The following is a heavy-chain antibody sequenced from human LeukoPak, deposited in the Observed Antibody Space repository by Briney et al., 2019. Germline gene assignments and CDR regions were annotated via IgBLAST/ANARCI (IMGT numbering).Heavy chain of an antibody. V-gene: IGHV1-18*01. CDR2: ISPYTGDT. D-gene: IGHD3-3*01. Sequence: ASVSVSCKASGYTFTAYGISWLRQAPGQRPEWLAWISPYTGDTKYAEALGGRLTVTRDTSTTTVFMQLRSLRSDDTALYFCGRDQGSRHYPRYFDLWGRGTLVTVAS. J-gene: IGHJ2*01. CDR1: GYTFTAYG. CDR3: GRDQGSRHYPRYFDL.